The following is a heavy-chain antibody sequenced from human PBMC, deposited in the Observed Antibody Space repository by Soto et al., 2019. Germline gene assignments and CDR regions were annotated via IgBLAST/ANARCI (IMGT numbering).Heavy chain of an antibody. CDR3: AADKVVPSFGY. J-gene: IGHJ4*02. V-gene: IGHV3-30-3*01. CDR2: ISYDGSNK. Sequence: PGGSLRLSCAASGFTFSSYAMHWVRQAPGKGLEWVAVISYDGSNKYYADSVKGRFTISRDNSKNTLYLQMNSLRAEDTAVYYCAADKVVPSFGYWGQGTLVTVSS. D-gene: IGHD5-12*01. CDR1: GFTFSSYA.